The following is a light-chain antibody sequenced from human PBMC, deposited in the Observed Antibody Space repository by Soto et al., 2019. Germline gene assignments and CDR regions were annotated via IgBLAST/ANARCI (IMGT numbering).Light chain of an antibody. CDR3: QQYGSSPYT. J-gene: IGKJ2*01. CDR1: QSVSSSY. Sequence: EMVLKQSPGTLYLSPGERATLSCRASQSVSSSYLAWYQQKPGQAPRLLIYGASSRATGIPYRFSGSGSGTDFTLTISRLEPEDFAVYYCQQYGSSPYTFGQGTKLEIK. CDR2: GAS. V-gene: IGKV3-20*01.